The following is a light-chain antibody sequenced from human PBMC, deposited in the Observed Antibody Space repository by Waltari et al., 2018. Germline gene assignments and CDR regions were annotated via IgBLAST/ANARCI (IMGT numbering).Light chain of an antibody. CDR3: QQCYTFPYT. J-gene: IGKJ2*01. CDR1: QSVLSSSNTKNY. Sequence: DIVMTQSPDSLTVSLGERATINCKSSQSVLSSSNTKNYLGLYQQKPGQPPNLLITWASTRESGVPDRFSGSGSGTDFSLTISSLQAEDVAVYYCQQCYTFPYTFGQGTKLEIK. V-gene: IGKV4-1*01. CDR2: WAS.